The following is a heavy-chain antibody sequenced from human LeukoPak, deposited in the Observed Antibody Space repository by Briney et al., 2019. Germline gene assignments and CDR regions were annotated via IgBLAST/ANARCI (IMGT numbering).Heavy chain of an antibody. CDR2: IHYSGST. V-gene: IGHV4-59*01. D-gene: IGHD6-13*01. CDR3: ARDSSSHAFDF. CDR1: GGSISSYY. Sequence: PSETLSLTCTVSGGSISSYYWSWIRQPPGKGLEWIGHIHYSGSTYYKPSLKSRVTISVDTSKNQFSLKLSSVTAADTAVYYCARDSSSHAFDFWGPGTMVTVSS. J-gene: IGHJ3*01.